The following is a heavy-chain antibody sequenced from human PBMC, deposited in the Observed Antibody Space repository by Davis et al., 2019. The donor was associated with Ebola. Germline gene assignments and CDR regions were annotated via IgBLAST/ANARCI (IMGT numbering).Heavy chain of an antibody. J-gene: IGHJ4*02. D-gene: IGHD3-22*01. V-gene: IGHV3-48*01. CDR3: AKDIQVVVITALEY. Sequence: GESLKISCAASGFTFSSYSMNWVRQAPGKGLEWVSYISSSSSTIYYADSVKGRFTISRDNAKNSLYLQMNSLRAEDTAVYYCAKDIQVVVITALEYWGQGTLVTVSS. CDR1: GFTFSSYS. CDR2: ISSSSSTI.